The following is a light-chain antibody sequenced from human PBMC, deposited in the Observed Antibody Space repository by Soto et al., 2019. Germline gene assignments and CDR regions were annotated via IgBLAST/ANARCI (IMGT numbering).Light chain of an antibody. CDR1: SSDIGSYNR. J-gene: IGLJ2*01. V-gene: IGLV2-18*02. CDR2: EVS. CDR3: ASYTTSITVV. Sequence: QSALTQPPSVSGSPGQSVTISCTGTSSDIGSYNRVSWYQQPPGTAPKLIIYEVSNRPSGIPDRFSGSKSGNTASLTISGLQADDEADYYCASYTTSITVVFGGRTKLTVL.